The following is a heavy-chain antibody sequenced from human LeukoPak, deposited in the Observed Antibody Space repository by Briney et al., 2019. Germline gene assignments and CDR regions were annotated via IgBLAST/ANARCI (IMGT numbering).Heavy chain of an antibody. J-gene: IGHJ4*02. CDR3: AKDLTAMVMGY. CDR1: GFTFSSYG. D-gene: IGHD5-18*01. Sequence: PGGSRRLSCAASGFTFSSYGMHWVRQAPGKGLEWVAVISYDGSNKYYADSVKGRFTISRDNSKNTLYLQMNSLRAEDTAVYYCAKDLTAMVMGYWGQGTLVTVSS. V-gene: IGHV3-30*18. CDR2: ISYDGSNK.